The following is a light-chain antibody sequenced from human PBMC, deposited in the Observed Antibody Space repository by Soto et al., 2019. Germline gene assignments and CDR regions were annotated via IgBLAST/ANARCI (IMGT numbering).Light chain of an antibody. Sequence: DIQLTQSPSFLSPSIGESVTITCRASQVISTSLAWYQVKPGKAPKLLIYDASTLESGEPARFSATVSGTECSLTITSLPPEDFETYYCQQLIDAPITFGQGKRLEIK. CDR2: DAS. CDR1: QVISTS. V-gene: IGKV1-9*01. CDR3: QQLIDAPIT. J-gene: IGKJ5*01.